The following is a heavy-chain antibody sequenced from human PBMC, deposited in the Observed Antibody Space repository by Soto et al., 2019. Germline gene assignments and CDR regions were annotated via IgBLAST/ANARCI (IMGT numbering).Heavy chain of an antibody. CDR1: GYTFTSYY. V-gene: IGHV1-46*01. Sequence: ASVKVSSKASGYTFTSYYMHWVRQAPGQVLEWMGIINPSGGSTSYAQKFQGRVTMTRDTSTSTVYMELSSLRSEDTAVYYCARALHYDSSGYYYGFDYWGQGTLVTVSS. J-gene: IGHJ4*02. CDR3: ARALHYDSSGYYYGFDY. CDR2: INPSGGST. D-gene: IGHD3-22*01.